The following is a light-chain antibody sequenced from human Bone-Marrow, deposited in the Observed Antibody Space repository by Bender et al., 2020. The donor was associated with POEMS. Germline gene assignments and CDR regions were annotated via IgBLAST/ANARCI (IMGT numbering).Light chain of an antibody. J-gene: IGLJ2*01. CDR1: ASDVGSFNL. Sequence: QSALTQPASVSGSPGQSITISCAGTASDVGSFNLVSWYQQQPGKAPKILIYDVTKRPSGVSNRFSGSKSGNTASLAISGLQADDEADYYCCSYGTGDNVVFGGGTKLTVL. CDR3: CSYGTGDNVV. V-gene: IGLV2-23*02. CDR2: DVT.